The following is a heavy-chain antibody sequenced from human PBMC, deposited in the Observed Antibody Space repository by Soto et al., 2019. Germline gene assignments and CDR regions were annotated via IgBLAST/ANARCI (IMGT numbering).Heavy chain of an antibody. D-gene: IGHD5-12*01. J-gene: IGHJ5*02. CDR1: GGSISSGDYY. CDR3: ARYSGYEGLRFDP. V-gene: IGHV4-30-4*01. Sequence: QVQLQESGPGLVKPSQTLSLTCTVSGGSISSGDYYWSWIRQPPGKGLEWIGYIYYSGSTYYNPSPKSRVTISVDASKNQFSLKLSSVTAADTAVYYCARYSGYEGLRFDPWGQGTLVTVSS. CDR2: IYYSGST.